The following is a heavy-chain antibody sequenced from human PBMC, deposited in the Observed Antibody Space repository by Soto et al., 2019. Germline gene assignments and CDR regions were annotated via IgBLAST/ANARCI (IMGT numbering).Heavy chain of an antibody. Sequence: ASVKVSCKVSGYTLTELSMHWVRQAPGKGLEWMGGFDPEDGETIYAQKFQGRVTMTEDTSTDTAYMELSSLRSEDTAVYYCATGVSSSSHYHYYYYMDVWGKGTTVTVSS. CDR2: FDPEDGET. J-gene: IGHJ6*03. CDR1: GYTLTELS. CDR3: ATGVSSSSHYHYYYYMDV. V-gene: IGHV1-24*01. D-gene: IGHD6-6*01.